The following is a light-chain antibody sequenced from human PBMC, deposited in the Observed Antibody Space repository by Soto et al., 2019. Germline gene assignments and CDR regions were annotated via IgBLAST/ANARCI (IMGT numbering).Light chain of an antibody. Sequence: QSALTQPASVSGSPGQSITISCTGTSSDVGAYNYVSWDQQYPGKAPKLMIYAVSNRPSGVSNRLCGSKSGNRASLTISGLQAEDEADYYCSSYTNTHTNTWVFGGGTTLTVL. CDR1: SSDVGAYNY. V-gene: IGLV2-14*01. CDR2: AVS. J-gene: IGLJ3*02. CDR3: SSYTNTHTNTWV.